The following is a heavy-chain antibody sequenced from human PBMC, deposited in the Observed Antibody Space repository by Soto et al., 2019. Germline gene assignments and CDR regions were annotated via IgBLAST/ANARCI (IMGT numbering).Heavy chain of an antibody. Sequence: EVQLLESGGGLVQPGGSLRLSCAASGFTFSSYAMSWVRQAPGKGLEWVSAISGSGGSTYYADSVKGRFTISRDNSKNTLYLQMNSLRAEDTAVYYCAKPRPHGPEWAVAGIGPSYWGQGTLVTVSS. D-gene: IGHD6-19*01. CDR3: AKPRPHGPEWAVAGIGPSY. J-gene: IGHJ4*02. V-gene: IGHV3-23*01. CDR1: GFTFSSYA. CDR2: ISGSGGST.